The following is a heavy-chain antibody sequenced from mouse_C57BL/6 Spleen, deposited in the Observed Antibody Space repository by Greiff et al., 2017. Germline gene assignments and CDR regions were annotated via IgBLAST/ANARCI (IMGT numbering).Heavy chain of an antibody. CDR3: ARCYYYGSSYGYFDV. CDR2: IHPNSGST. D-gene: IGHD1-1*01. V-gene: IGHV1-64*01. J-gene: IGHJ1*03. Sequence: VQLQQPGAELVKPGASVKLSCKASGYTFTSYWMHWVKQRPGQGLEWIGMIHPNSGSTNYNEKFKSKATLTVDKSSSTAYMQLSSLTSEDSAVYYCARCYYYGSSYGYFDVWGTGTTVTVSS. CDR1: GYTFTSYW.